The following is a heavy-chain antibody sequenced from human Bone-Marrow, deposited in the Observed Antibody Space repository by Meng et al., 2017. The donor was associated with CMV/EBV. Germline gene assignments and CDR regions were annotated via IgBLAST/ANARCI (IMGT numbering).Heavy chain of an antibody. Sequence: GGSLRLSCAASGFTFSSSWMTWIRQAPGKGLEWVAEIKTDGSEKYYVDSVKGRMSISRDNAKNLLYLQMNSLRDDDTAVYYCARERNDAFDIWGQGTRVT. CDR2: IKTDGSEK. V-gene: IGHV3-7*03. J-gene: IGHJ3*02. CDR3: ARERNDAFDI. CDR1: GFTFSSSW. D-gene: IGHD1-1*01.